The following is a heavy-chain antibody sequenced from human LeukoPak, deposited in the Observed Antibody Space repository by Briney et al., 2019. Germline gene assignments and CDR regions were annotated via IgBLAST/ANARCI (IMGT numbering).Heavy chain of an antibody. CDR3: ARELRTSLDY. J-gene: IGHJ4*02. CDR1: GFTFISYW. CDR2: IKQDGSEK. Sequence: GGSLRLSCAASGFTFISYWMSWVRQAPGKGLEWVANIKQDGSEKYYVDSVKGRFTISRDNAKNSLYLQMNSLRAEDTAVYYCARELRTSLDYWGQGTLVTVSS. D-gene: IGHD1-14*01. V-gene: IGHV3-7*01.